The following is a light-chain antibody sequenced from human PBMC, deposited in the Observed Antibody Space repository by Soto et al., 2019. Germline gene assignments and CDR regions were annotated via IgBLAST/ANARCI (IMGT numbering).Light chain of an antibody. CDR2: GAS. Sequence: AIQMTQSPSSLSASVGDRVTITCRASQDISDDVGWYQQTPGKAPKLLISGASRLQSGVPSRFSGSGSGAAFTLTITSLRPEDSATYYCLQNHNYPRTFGQGTNVDI. J-gene: IGKJ1*01. CDR3: LQNHNYPRT. V-gene: IGKV1-6*01. CDR1: QDISDD.